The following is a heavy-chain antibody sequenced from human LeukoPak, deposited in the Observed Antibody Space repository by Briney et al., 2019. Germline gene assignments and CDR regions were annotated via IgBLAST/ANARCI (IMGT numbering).Heavy chain of an antibody. V-gene: IGHV1-18*01. CDR3: AREIYYYDSSGYYYAPTPYFDY. CDR1: GYTFTSYG. D-gene: IGHD3-22*01. CDR2: ISAYNGNT. Sequence: ASVKVSCKASGYTFTSYGISWVRQAPGQGLEWMGWISAYNGNTNYAQKLQGRVTMTTDTSTSTANMELRSLRSDDTAVYYCAREIYYYDSSGYYYAPTPYFDYWGQGTLVTVSS. J-gene: IGHJ4*02.